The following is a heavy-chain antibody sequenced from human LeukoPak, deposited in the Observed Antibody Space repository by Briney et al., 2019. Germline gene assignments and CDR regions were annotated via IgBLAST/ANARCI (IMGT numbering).Heavy chain of an antibody. V-gene: IGHV3-9*01. D-gene: IGHD3-10*01. CDR2: ISWNSGSI. J-gene: IGHJ4*02. Sequence: GGSLRLSCAASGFTFDDYAMHWVRQAPGKGLEWVSGISWNSGSIGYADSVKGRFTISRDNAKNSLYLQMNSLRAEDTAVYCCARLRGVGHWGQGTLVTVSS. CDR3: ARLRGVGH. CDR1: GFTFDDYA.